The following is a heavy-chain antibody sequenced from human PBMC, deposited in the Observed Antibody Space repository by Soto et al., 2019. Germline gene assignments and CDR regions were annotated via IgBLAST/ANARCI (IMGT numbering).Heavy chain of an antibody. J-gene: IGHJ6*02. CDR2: INPNSGGT. CDR1: GYTFTGYY. Sequence: ASVKVSCKASGYTFTGYYMHWVRQAPGQGLEWMGWINPNSGGTNYAQKFQGWVTMTRDTSISTAYMELSRLRSDDTAVYYCARDGAYYDFWSGSSPDHDPILLGYGTDVWGQGTTVTVSS. CDR3: ARDGAYYDFWSGSSPDHDPILLGYGTDV. V-gene: IGHV1-2*04. D-gene: IGHD3-3*01.